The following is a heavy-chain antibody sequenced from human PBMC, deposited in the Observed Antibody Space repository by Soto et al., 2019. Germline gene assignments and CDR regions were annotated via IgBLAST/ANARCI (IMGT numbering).Heavy chain of an antibody. CDR2: INNDGSTT. D-gene: IGHD2-15*01. CDR1: AFTFSSYW. CDR3: ARGSPMSYYYGMDV. Sequence: GGSLRLSCAASAFTFSSYWMHWVRQAPGKGLVWVARINNDGSTTNYADSVKGRFTISRDNTKDILYLQMNSLRAEDTALYYCARGSPMSYYYGMDVWGQGTTVTVSS. J-gene: IGHJ6*02. V-gene: IGHV3-74*01.